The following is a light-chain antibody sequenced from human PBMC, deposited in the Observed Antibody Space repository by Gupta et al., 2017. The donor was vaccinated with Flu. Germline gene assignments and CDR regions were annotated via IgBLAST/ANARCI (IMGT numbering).Light chain of an antibody. J-gene: IGLJ3*02. V-gene: IGLV2-14*01. CDR2: GVN. CDR3: TSYTRSSTWV. Sequence: QSALTQPASVLGAPGQPINIPCTGTNCDVGAYDYVSWYPQHPGKVPKLIIYGVNNRPSGVSSCFFGSKSDNTSSLIISRLQADDEANYYCTSYTRSSTWVFGGGTSVTVL. CDR1: NCDVGAYDY.